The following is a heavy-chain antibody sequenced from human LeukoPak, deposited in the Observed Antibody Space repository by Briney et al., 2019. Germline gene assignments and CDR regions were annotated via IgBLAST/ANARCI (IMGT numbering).Heavy chain of an antibody. D-gene: IGHD3-22*01. V-gene: IGHV1-69*05. CDR1: GGTFSSYA. CDR2: IIPIFGTA. Sequence: GASVKVSCKASGGTFSSYAISWVRQAPGQGLEWMGRIIPIFGTANYAQKFQGRVTITTDESTSTAYMELSCLRSEDTAVYYCATGDYYDSSGYYPNFTFDYWGQGTLVTVSS. J-gene: IGHJ4*02. CDR3: ATGDYYDSSGYYPNFTFDY.